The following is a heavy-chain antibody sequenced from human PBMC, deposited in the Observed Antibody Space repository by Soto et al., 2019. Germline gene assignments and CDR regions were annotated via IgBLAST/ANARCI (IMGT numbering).Heavy chain of an antibody. CDR1: GFTFSSNW. Sequence: GGSLRLSCVASGFTFSSNWMHWVRRVPGRGLVWVSRINTDGTESNYVDSVKGRFTTSRDNAKNTLYLQMNRLRVEDTAVYYCARDGEGFWGQGTLVTVSS. CDR3: ARDGEGF. D-gene: IGHD2-21*01. CDR2: INTDGTES. J-gene: IGHJ4*02. V-gene: IGHV3-74*01.